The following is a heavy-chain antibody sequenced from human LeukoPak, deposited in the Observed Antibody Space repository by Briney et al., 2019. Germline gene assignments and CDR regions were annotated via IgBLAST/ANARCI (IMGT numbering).Heavy chain of an antibody. V-gene: IGHV3-48*03. Sequence: AGGSLRLSCAASGFTFSSYEMNWVRQAPGKGLERVSYISSTSNAIYYIDSVKGRFTISRDNAKNSLYLQMNSLRAEDTAVYYCATDGPYYYDSSGYPVDYWGQGTLVTVSS. CDR1: GFTFSSYE. CDR2: ISSTSNAI. J-gene: IGHJ4*02. D-gene: IGHD3-22*01. CDR3: ATDGPYYYDSSGYPVDY.